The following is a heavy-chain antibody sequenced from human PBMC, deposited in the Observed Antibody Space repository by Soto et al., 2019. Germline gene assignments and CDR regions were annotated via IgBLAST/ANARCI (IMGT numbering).Heavy chain of an antibody. CDR3: ARDLRGYSYGSDY. D-gene: IGHD5-18*01. Sequence: GWSLRLSCAASGFTFSSYWMSWVRQAPGKGLEWVANIKQDGSEKYYVDSVKGRFTISRDNAKNSLYLQMNSLRAEDTAVYYCARDLRGYSYGSDYWGQGXLVTVSS. J-gene: IGHJ4*02. V-gene: IGHV3-7*01. CDR1: GFTFSSYW. CDR2: IKQDGSEK.